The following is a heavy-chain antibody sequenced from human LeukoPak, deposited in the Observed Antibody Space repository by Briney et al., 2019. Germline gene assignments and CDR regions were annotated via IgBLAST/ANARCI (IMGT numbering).Heavy chain of an antibody. CDR3: ARALYYDILTGYSHFDY. CDR2: IIPIFGTA. D-gene: IGHD3-9*01. J-gene: IGHJ4*02. Sequence: ASVKVSCKASGGTFSSYAISWVRQAPGQGLEWMGGIIPIFGTANYAQKFQGRVTITADKSTSTAYMELSSLRSEDTAVYYCARALYYDILTGYSHFDYWGQGTLVTVSS. V-gene: IGHV1-69*06. CDR1: GGTFSSYA.